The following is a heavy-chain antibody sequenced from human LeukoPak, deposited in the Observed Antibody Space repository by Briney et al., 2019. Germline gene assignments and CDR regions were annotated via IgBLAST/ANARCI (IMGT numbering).Heavy chain of an antibody. Sequence: PGGSLRLSCAASGFTFSTYSMNWVRRAPGKGMEWVSYISGSSGTIYYADSVKGRFTISRDNAKNSLYLQMNSLRAEDTAVYYCARRSEFGVLYYMDVWGKGTTVTVSS. V-gene: IGHV3-48*01. CDR3: ARRSEFGVLYYMDV. D-gene: IGHD3-16*01. CDR2: ISGSSGTI. J-gene: IGHJ6*03. CDR1: GFTFSTYS.